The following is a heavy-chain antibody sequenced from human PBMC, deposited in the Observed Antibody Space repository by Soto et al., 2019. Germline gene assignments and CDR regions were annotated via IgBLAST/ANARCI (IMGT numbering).Heavy chain of an antibody. CDR2: VYYGGST. V-gene: IGHV4-39*01. Sequence: SETLSLTCTVSGGSISSSSYYWGWIRQPPGKGLEWIGNVYYGGSTYYNPSLKSRVTISVETSKSQFSLKLSSVTAADTAVYYCAAVEEVPADYYYYYGMDVWGQGTTVTVSS. D-gene: IGHD2-2*01. CDR1: GGSISSSSYY. CDR3: AAVEEVPADYYYYYGMDV. J-gene: IGHJ6*02.